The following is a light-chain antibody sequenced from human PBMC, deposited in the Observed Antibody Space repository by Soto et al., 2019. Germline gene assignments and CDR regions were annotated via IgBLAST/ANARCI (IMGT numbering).Light chain of an antibody. Sequence: EIVLTQSPGTLSLSPGERATLSCRASQSVSNSFLAWYQQKPGQAPRLLIYGASNMATGIPDRFSGSGSGTDFTLTISRLEPEDFAVYYCQQYVTSPWAFGQGTKVEIE. CDR2: GAS. CDR1: QSVSNSF. V-gene: IGKV3-20*01. CDR3: QQYVTSPWA. J-gene: IGKJ1*01.